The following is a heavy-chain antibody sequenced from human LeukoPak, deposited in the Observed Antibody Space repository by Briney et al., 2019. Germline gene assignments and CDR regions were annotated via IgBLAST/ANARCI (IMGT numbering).Heavy chain of an antibody. CDR2: ISWNSGSI. CDR3: AKDIEGSSWLRGGAFDI. CDR1: GFTFDDYA. Sequence: PGRSLRLSCAASGFTFDDYAMHWVRPAPGKGLEWVAGISWNSGSIGYADSVKGRFTISRDNAKNSLYLQMNSLRAEDTALYYCAKDIEGSSWLRGGAFDIWGQGTMVTVSS. V-gene: IGHV3-9*01. J-gene: IGHJ3*02. D-gene: IGHD6-13*01.